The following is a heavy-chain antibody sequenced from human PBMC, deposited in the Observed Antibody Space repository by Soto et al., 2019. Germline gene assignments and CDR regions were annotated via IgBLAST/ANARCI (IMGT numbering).Heavy chain of an antibody. CDR1: GYTFTTYY. J-gene: IGHJ6*02. D-gene: IGHD3-16*01. CDR3: ARDRGVGHYGMDV. Sequence: ASVKVSCKASGYTFTTYYLHWVRQAPGQGLEWMGWIDPNSGDTNYAQKFQGRVTMTRDTSVSTAYMELSRLRSDDTAVYYCARDRGVGHYGMDVWGQGTTVTVSS. CDR2: IDPNSGDT. V-gene: IGHV1-2*02.